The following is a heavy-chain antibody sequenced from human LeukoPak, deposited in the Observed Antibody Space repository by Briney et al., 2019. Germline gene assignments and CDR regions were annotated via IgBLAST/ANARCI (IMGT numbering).Heavy chain of an antibody. V-gene: IGHV3-23*01. Sequence: GRSLRLSCAASGFTFSSYAMSWVRQAPGKGLEWVSAISGSGGSTYYADSVKGRFTISRDNSKNTLYLQMNSLRAEDTAVYYCAKVYDILTGGDYWGQGTLVTVSS. CDR2: ISGSGGST. D-gene: IGHD3-9*01. CDR3: AKVYDILTGGDY. J-gene: IGHJ4*02. CDR1: GFTFSSYA.